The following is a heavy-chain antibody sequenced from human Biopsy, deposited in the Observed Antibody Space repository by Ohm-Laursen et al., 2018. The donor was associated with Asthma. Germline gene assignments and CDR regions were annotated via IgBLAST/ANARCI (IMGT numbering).Heavy chain of an antibody. CDR1: GFTFSSYA. CDR2: ISYDGSNK. J-gene: IGHJ4*02. Sequence: RSLRLSCSASGFTFSSYAMHWVRQAPGKGLEWVAVISYDGSNKYYADSVKGRFTISRDNSKNTLYLQMNSLRAEDTAVYYCARGAWELQKPYAYYFDCWGQGTLVTVSS. CDR3: ARGAWELQKPYAYYFDC. D-gene: IGHD1-26*01. V-gene: IGHV3-30-3*01.